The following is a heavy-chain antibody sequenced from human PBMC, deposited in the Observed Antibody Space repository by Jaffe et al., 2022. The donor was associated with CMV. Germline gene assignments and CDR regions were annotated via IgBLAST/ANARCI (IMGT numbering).Heavy chain of an antibody. J-gene: IGHJ4*02. Sequence: EVQLVESGGGLVQPGRSLRLSCTASGFTFGDYAMSWVRQAPGKGLEWVGFIRSKAYGGTTEYAASVKGRFTISRDDSKSIAYLQMNSLKTEDTAVYYCTSQGLLYYDILTGYSNWGQGTLVTVSS. V-gene: IGHV3-49*04. CDR3: TSQGLLYYDILTGYSN. CDR2: IRSKAYGGTT. D-gene: IGHD3-9*01. CDR1: GFTFGDYA.